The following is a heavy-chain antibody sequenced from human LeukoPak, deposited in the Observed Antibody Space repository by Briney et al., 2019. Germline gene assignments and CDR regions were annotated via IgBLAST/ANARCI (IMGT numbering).Heavy chain of an antibody. CDR2: IYHSGST. D-gene: IGHD2-2*01. CDR1: GYSISSGYY. CDR3: ARLTPPYCSSTSCYEDY. V-gene: IGHV4-38-2*02. J-gene: IGHJ4*02. Sequence: SETLSLTCTVSGYSISSGYYWGWIRQPPGKGLEWIGSIYHSGSTYYNPSLKSRVTISVDTSKNQFSLKLSSVTAADTAVYYCARLTPPYCSSTSCYEDYWGQGTLVTVSS.